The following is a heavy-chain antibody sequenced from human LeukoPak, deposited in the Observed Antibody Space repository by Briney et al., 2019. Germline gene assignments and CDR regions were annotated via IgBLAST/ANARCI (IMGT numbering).Heavy chain of an antibody. CDR1: GGSFSGYY. D-gene: IGHD6-19*01. CDR3: AGGAVAGTSDY. CDR2: INHSGST. V-gene: IGHV4-34*01. Sequence: SETLSLTCAVYGGSFSGYYWSWIRQTPGKGLEWIGEINHSGSTNYNPSLKSRVTISVDTSKNQFSLKLSSVTAADTAVYYCAGGAVAGTSDYWGQGTLVTVSS. J-gene: IGHJ4*02.